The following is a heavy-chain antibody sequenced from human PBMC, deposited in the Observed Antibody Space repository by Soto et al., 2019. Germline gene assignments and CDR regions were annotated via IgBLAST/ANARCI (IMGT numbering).Heavy chain of an antibody. J-gene: IGHJ4*02. CDR2: IYYSGYT. V-gene: IGHV4-31*03. CDR1: GGSISSDGYY. Sequence: QVQLQESGPGLVKPSQTLSLTCTVSGGSISSDGYYWNWIRQHPGKGLEWIGYIYYSGYTYYNPSLKSRVTISVDTSKNQFSLKLSSVTAADTAVYYCAREPSIWGQGTLVTVSS. CDR3: AREPSI.